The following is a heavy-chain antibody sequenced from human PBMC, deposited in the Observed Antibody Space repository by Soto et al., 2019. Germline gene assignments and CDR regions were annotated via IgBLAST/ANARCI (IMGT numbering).Heavy chain of an antibody. CDR2: VNPSGGHT. CDR1: GDTFTDYY. CDR3: ARWGHVVVVTAALDY. J-gene: IGHJ4*02. V-gene: IGHV1-46*01. D-gene: IGHD2-21*02. Sequence: QVQLMQSGAEVKKPGASVKVSCKASGDTFTDYYIHWVRQAPGQGLAWMGTVNPSGGHTTYAQHFLGRVTMTRDTSTSTLYMELTSLTSDDTAIYYCARWGHVVVVTAALDYWGQGTLVTVSS.